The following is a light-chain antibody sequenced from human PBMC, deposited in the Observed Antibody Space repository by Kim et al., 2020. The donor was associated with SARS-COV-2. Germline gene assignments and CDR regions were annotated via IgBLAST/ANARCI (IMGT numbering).Light chain of an antibody. CDR2: KIS. CDR3: MQGTHFPHT. V-gene: IGKV2-24*01. J-gene: IGKJ2*01. CDR1: QSLVHRDGNTY. Sequence: DIVLTQTPLSSPVTLGHPASISCRSSQSLVHRDGNTYLTWLQQRPGQPPRPLIYKISKRFPGVPDRISGSGAGTDFTLKITRVEGEDVGVYYCMQGTHFPHTFGQGTKLEI.